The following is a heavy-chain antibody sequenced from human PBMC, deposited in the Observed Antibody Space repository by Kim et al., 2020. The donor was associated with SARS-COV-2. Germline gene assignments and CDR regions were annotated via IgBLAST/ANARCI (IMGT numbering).Heavy chain of an antibody. V-gene: IGHV3-74*01. CDR1: GFTFSSYW. J-gene: IGHJ4*02. CDR2: INSDGSST. Sequence: GGSLRLSCAASGFTFSSYWMHWVRQAPGKGLVWVSRINSDGSSTSYADSVKGRFTISRDNAKNTLYLQMNSLRAEDTAVYYCARADLSAALVAYWGQGTLVTVSP. D-gene: IGHD5-18*01. CDR3: ARADLSAALVAY.